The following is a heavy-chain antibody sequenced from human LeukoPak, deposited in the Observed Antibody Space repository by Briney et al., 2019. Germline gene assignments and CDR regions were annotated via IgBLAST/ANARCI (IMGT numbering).Heavy chain of an antibody. CDR2: IYYSGST. J-gene: IGHJ4*02. Sequence: KPSETLSLTSAVSGGPFSGYFWSWIRQSSGKRLEWTGYIYYSGSTNYNPSLKSRVTISVDTSKSQFSLKLSSVTAADTAVYYCATFDSFGELPIDYWGQGTLVTVSS. CDR1: GGPFSGYF. D-gene: IGHD3-10*01. V-gene: IGHV4-59*12. CDR3: ATFDSFGELPIDY.